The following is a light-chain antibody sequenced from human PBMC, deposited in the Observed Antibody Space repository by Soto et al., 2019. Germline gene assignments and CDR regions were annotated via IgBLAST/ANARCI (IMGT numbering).Light chain of an antibody. V-gene: IGKV3-15*01. CDR3: LQYHNLWA. J-gene: IGKJ1*01. Sequence: EIVMTQSPATLSVSPGERATLSCRASQNIYSNVAWSKQRPGQAPRPLIYRASTRATGIPARFSGSGSGTEFTLTISSLQSEDFTVYSCLQYHNLWAFGQGTKVDIK. CDR2: RAS. CDR1: QNIYSN.